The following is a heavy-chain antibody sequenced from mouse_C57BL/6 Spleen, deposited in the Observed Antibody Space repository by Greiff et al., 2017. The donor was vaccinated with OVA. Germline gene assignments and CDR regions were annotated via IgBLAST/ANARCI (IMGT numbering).Heavy chain of an antibody. V-gene: IGHV3-6*01. J-gene: IGHJ4*01. Sequence: EVKLVESGPGLVKPSQSLSLTCSVTGYSITSGYYWNWIRQFPGNKLEWMGYISYDGSNNYNPSLKNRISITRDTSKNQFFLKLNSVTTEDTATYYCAREGSTVVATDYAMDYWGQGTSVTVSS. CDR2: ISYDGSN. CDR3: AREGSTVVATDYAMDY. CDR1: GYSITSGYY. D-gene: IGHD1-1*01.